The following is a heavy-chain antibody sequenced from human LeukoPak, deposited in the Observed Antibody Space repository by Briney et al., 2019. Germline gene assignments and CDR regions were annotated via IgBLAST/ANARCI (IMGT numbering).Heavy chain of an antibody. CDR3: ARDLYRDSLPVSWFDP. D-gene: IGHD4-11*01. Sequence: ASVNVSCKASGNTFTSYGISWVRQAPGQGLEWMGWISDYNGNTNYAQKLQGRVTMTTDTSTTPAYMELRSPRSDDTAVYSCARDLYRDSLPVSWFDPWGQGTLVTVSS. CDR1: GNTFTSYG. CDR2: ISDYNGNT. J-gene: IGHJ5*02. V-gene: IGHV1-18*01.